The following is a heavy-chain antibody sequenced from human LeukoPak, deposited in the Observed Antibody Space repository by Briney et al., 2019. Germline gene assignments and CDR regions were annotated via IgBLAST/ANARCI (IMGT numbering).Heavy chain of an antibody. CDR3: GRWRESSNWPPGYLQH. CDR1: GFTFTSFG. J-gene: IGHJ1*01. CDR2: ISAYNGNT. D-gene: IGHD4-11*01. Sequence: ASVKVSCKASGFTFTSFGFSWVRQAPGQGLEWMGWISAYNGNTNYAQSLQGRVTMTTDASTSIVYMELRSLRSDDTAVYYCGRWRESSNWPPGYLQHWGQGTLVIVSS. V-gene: IGHV1-18*01.